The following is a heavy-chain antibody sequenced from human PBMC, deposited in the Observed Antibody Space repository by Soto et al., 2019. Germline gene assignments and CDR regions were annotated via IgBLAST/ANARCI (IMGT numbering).Heavy chain of an antibody. V-gene: IGHV1-3*01. D-gene: IGHD2-15*01. CDR1: GYTFTRYA. CDR3: ARNIGKCSGGTCSDY. CDR2: INAGNGNA. J-gene: IGHJ4*02. Sequence: GASVKVSCKASGYTFTRYAIYWVRQAPGQRLEYMGWINAGNGNAQYSQKYQGRVTITRDTSASTAYMEMTSLTSEDTAVYYCARNIGKCSGGTCSDYWGQGTLVTVSS.